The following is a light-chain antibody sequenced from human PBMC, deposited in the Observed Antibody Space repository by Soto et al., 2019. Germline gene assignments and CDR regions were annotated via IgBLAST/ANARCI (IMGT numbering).Light chain of an antibody. CDR1: QSISSY. CDR3: QQYDNLPRLT. Sequence: DIQMTQSPSSLSASVGDRVTITCRASQSISSYLNWYQQKPGKAPKLLIYAASSLQSGVPSRFSGSGSGTDFTLTISSLQPEDFATYYCQQYDNLPRLTFGGGTKVEIK. J-gene: IGKJ4*01. V-gene: IGKV1-39*01. CDR2: AAS.